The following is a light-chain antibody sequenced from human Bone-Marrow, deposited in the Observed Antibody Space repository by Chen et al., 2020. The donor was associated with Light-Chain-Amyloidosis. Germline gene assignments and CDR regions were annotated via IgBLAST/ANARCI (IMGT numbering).Light chain of an antibody. V-gene: IGLV3-25*03. CDR3: QSADSSGTYEVI. Sequence: SYELTQPPSVSVSPGQTARITCSGDDLPTKYAYWYQQKPGQASVLVIHRDTERPSGISARFSGSSSWTTATLTISGGQAEDEADYHCQSADSSGTYEVIFGGGTKLTVL. J-gene: IGLJ2*01. CDR2: RDT. CDR1: DLPTKY.